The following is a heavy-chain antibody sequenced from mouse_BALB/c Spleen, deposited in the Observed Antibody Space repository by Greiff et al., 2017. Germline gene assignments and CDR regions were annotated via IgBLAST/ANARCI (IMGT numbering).Heavy chain of an antibody. CDR1: GFSLTGYG. Sequence: VKLMESGPGLVAPSQSLSITCTVSGFSLTGYGVNWVRQPPGKGLEWLGMIWGDGSTDYNSALKSRLSISKDNSKSQVFLKMNSLQTDDTARYYCARDGRGYYDYDGGWYFDVWGAGTTVTVSS. CDR2: IWGDGST. D-gene: IGHD2-4*01. V-gene: IGHV2-6-7*01. J-gene: IGHJ1*01. CDR3: ARDGRGYYDYDGGWYFDV.